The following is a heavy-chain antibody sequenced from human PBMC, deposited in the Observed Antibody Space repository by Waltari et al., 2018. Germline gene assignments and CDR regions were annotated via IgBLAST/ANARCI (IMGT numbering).Heavy chain of an antibody. V-gene: IGHV1-69*14. D-gene: IGHD6-13*01. CDR1: GGTFSSYA. CDR2: IIPTIGTA. CDR3: AEPSSSWNTPAYYYYYMDV. Sequence: QVQLVQSGAEVKKPGSSVKVSCKASGGTFSSYAISWVRQAPGQGLVWMGGIIPTIGTANYAPKFQGSVTITAEKSTSTAYMELSSLRSEDTAVYYCAEPSSSWNTPAYYYYYMDVWGKGTTVTVSS. J-gene: IGHJ6*03.